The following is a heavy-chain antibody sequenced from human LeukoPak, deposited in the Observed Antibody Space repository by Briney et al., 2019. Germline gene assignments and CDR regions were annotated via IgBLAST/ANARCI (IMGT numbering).Heavy chain of an antibody. CDR3: AAIYSGRYPTYYYYTDV. J-gene: IGHJ6*03. Sequence: SETLSLTCSVSGGSISSSITSYWGWVRQPPGKGLEWIGHIYYSASTSYNPSLKSRVTMSVDSSKNQFSLKLTSVTAADTAVYYCAAIYSGRYPTYYYYTDVWGKGTTVTVSS. V-gene: IGHV4-39*01. D-gene: IGHD1-26*01. CDR1: GGSISSSITSY. CDR2: IYYSAST.